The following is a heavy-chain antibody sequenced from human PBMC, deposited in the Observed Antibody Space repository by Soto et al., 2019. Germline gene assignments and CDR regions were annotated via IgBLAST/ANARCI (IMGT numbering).Heavy chain of an antibody. CDR2: ISDTGAST. CDR1: GFTFKYSA. CDR3: AKGRGSGWAWYFDN. J-gene: IGHJ4*02. Sequence: GGTLRLSCAASGFTFKYSAMNWVRHAPGKGLEWVASISDTGASTWYAESVRGRLSISSDNSKNTLYLQMNSLRGEATAVYYCAKGRGSGWAWYFDNWGQGTLVTVSS. V-gene: IGHV3-23*01. D-gene: IGHD6-19*01.